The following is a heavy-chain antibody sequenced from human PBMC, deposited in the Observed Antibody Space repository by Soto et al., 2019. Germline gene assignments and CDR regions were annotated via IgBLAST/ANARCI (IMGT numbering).Heavy chain of an antibody. CDR3: AKDGPGFFDY. V-gene: IGHV3-23*01. CDR2: ISGSGGST. CDR1: GFTFSSYA. J-gene: IGHJ4*02. Sequence: PGGSLKISCAASGFTFSSYAISWVRQAPGKGLEWVSAISGSGGSTYYADSVKGRFTISRDNSKNTLYLQMNSLRAEDTAVYYCAKDGPGFFDYWGQGTLVTVSS.